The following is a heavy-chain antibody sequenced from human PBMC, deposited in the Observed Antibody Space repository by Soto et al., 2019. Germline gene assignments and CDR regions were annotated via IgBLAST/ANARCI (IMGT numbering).Heavy chain of an antibody. V-gene: IGHV4-34*01. CDR2: INHSGST. CDR1: GGPFSGYY. CDR3: ARYSIVVLPQVLFNWFDP. Sequence: SETLSLICAVYGGPFSGYYWSWIRQPPGKGLEWIGEINHSGSTNYNPSLKSRVTISVDTSKNQFSLKLSSVTAADTAVYYCARYSIVVLPQVLFNWFDPWGQGTLVTVSS. D-gene: IGHD2-15*01. J-gene: IGHJ5*02.